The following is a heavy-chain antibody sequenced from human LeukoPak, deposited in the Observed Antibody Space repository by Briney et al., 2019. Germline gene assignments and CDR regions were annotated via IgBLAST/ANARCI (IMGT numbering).Heavy chain of an antibody. V-gene: IGHV1-46*01. Sequence: ASVKVSCKASGYTFTSYYMHWVRQAPGQGLEWMGIINPSGGSTSYAQKFQGRVTMTRDMSTSTVYMELSSLRSEDTAVYYCARAVVVPAAMPQGRKNNWFDPWGQGTLVTVSP. D-gene: IGHD2-2*01. CDR2: INPSGGST. CDR3: ARAVVVPAAMPQGRKNNWFDP. J-gene: IGHJ5*02. CDR1: GYTFTSYY.